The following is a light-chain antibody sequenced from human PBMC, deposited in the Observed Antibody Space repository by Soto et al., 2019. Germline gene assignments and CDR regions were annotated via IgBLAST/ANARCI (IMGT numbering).Light chain of an antibody. J-gene: IGLJ2*01. Sequence: QSVLTQPPSASGTPGQRVTLSCSGSTSNIGSNTVNWYHHLPGTAPKLLIYSHNHRPSGVPARFSGSRSGTSASLAISGLQSDDEADYYCAAWDDSLNGVVFGGGTKVTVL. CDR3: AAWDDSLNGVV. V-gene: IGLV1-44*01. CDR1: TSNIGSNT. CDR2: SHN.